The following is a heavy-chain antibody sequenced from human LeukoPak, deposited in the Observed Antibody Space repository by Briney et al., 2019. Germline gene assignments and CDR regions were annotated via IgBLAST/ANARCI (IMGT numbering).Heavy chain of an antibody. J-gene: IGHJ3*02. CDR1: GFSFSAYP. Sequence: GGSLRLSCAASGFSFSAYPMGWVRQAPGKGLQWLSGISASGDVTFHADRVKGRFAISRDNAKSTLYLQMNSLRAEDTAVYYCLTIVETDLDAFDIWGQGTKVTVSS. V-gene: IGHV3-23*01. D-gene: IGHD2-21*01. CDR3: LTIVETDLDAFDI. CDR2: ISASGDVT.